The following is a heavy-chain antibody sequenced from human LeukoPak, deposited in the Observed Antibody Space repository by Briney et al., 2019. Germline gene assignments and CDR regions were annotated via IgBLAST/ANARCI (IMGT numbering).Heavy chain of an antibody. V-gene: IGHV1-18*04. CDR1: GYTFTGYY. CDR3: ARGPPGSYHWFDP. Sequence: ASVKVSCKASGYTFTGYYMHWVRQAPGQGLEWMGWISAYNGNTNYAQKLQGRVTMTTDTSTSTAYMELRSLRSDDTAVYYCARGPPGSYHWFDPWGQGTLVTVSS. CDR2: ISAYNGNT. J-gene: IGHJ5*02. D-gene: IGHD1-26*01.